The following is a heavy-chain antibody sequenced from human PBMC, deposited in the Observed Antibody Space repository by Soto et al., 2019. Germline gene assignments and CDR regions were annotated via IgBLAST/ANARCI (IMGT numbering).Heavy chain of an antibody. CDR2: IKGKTDGGTT. Sequence: PGGSLRLSCAASGFTFSNAWMNWVRQAPGKGLEWVGRIKGKTDGGTTDYAAPVKGRFTISRDDSKNTLYLQMNSLKTEDTAVYYCTTDDRDIVVVPVSTNYYYYGMDVWGQGTTVTVSS. CDR1: GFTFSNAW. CDR3: TTDDRDIVVVPVSTNYYYYGMDV. V-gene: IGHV3-15*07. D-gene: IGHD2-2*01. J-gene: IGHJ6*02.